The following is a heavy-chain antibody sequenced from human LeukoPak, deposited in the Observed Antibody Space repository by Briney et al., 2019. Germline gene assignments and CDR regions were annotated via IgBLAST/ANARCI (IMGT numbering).Heavy chain of an antibody. CDR3: ARANYYYYMDV. V-gene: IGHV3-53*01. CDR1: GFTVSSNY. CDR2: IYSGGST. J-gene: IGHJ6*03. Sequence: PGGSLRLSCAASGFTVSSNYMSWVRQAPGKGLEWVSVIYSGGSTYYADSVKGRFTISRDNSKNTLYLQMNSLRAEDTAVYDCARANYYYYMDVWGKGTTVTISS.